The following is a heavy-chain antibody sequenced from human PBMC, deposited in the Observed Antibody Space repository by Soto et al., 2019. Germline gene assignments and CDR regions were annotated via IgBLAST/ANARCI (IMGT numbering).Heavy chain of an antibody. Sequence: QVQVVQSGAEVKRPGASVTVSCKASGYTFTNYYIHCVRQAPGQGLEWMGIINTGSGNTIYAQKFQGRVRMTRDTSTRTVYMELSSLRSEDTAVYYWARSDSEYYCLDVWGQGTTVTVSS. CDR1: GYTFTNYY. CDR2: INTGSGNT. V-gene: IGHV1-46*01. J-gene: IGHJ6*02. CDR3: ARSDSEYYCLDV.